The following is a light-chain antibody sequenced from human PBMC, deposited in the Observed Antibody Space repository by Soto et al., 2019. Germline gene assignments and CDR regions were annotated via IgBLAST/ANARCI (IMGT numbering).Light chain of an antibody. CDR3: QQYNSYSYT. Sequence: DIRMTQSPSPLSASVGDRVDITCRTSQSVSSYLNWYQQKPGKAPKLLIYKASTLESGVPSRFSGSGSETEFTLTISSLQPDDFATYYCQQYNSYSYTFGQGTKLEIK. CDR2: KAS. J-gene: IGKJ2*01. V-gene: IGKV1-5*03. CDR1: QSVSSY.